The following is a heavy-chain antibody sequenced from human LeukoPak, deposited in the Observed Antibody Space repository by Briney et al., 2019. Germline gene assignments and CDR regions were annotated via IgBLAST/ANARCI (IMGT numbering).Heavy chain of an antibody. CDR3: ANTDYYKSLYYFDY. CDR1: GYSFTSYW. CDR2: VYPGDSDT. V-gene: IGHV5-51*01. D-gene: IGHD3-10*01. Sequence: GESLKISCQGSGYSFTSYWIGWVRQMPGKGLEWMGIVYPGDSDTRYSPSFQGQVTISADKSISTAYLQWSSLKASDTAMYYSANTDYYKSLYYFDYWGQGTLVTVSS. J-gene: IGHJ4*02.